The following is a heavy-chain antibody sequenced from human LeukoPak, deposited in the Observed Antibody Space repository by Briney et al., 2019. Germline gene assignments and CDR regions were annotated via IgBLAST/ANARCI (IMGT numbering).Heavy chain of an antibody. D-gene: IGHD6-19*01. Sequence: ASVTVSCKASGYTFTSYGISWVRQAPGQGLEWMGWISAYNGNTNYAQKLQGRVAMTTDTSTSTAYMELRSLRSDDTAVYYCARGSGRIAVAGPTTRPVDYWGQGTLVTVSS. CDR1: GYTFTSYG. J-gene: IGHJ4*02. CDR2: ISAYNGNT. V-gene: IGHV1-18*01. CDR3: ARGSGRIAVAGPTTRPVDY.